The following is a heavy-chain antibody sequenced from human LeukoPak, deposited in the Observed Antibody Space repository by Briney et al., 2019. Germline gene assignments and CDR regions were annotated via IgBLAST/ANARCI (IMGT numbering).Heavy chain of an antibody. D-gene: IGHD4-11*01. CDR2: ISSSSSYI. V-gene: IGHV3-21*01. CDR3: ARESGDGLQFDY. CDR1: GFTFSSYS. Sequence: GGSLRLSRAASGFTFSSYSMNWVRQAPGKGLEWVSSISSSSSYIYYADSVKGRFTISRDNAKNSLYLQMNSLRAEDTAVYYCARESGDGLQFDYWGQGTLVTVSS. J-gene: IGHJ4*02.